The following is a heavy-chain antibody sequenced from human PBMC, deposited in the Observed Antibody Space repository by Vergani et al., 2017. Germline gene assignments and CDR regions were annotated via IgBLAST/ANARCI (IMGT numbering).Heavy chain of an antibody. CDR1: GYTFTSYA. Sequence: QVQLVQSGAEVKKPGASVKASCKASGYTFTSYAMHWVRQAPGQRLEWMGWINAGNGNTKYSQKFQGRVTITRDTSASTAYMELSSLRSEDTAVYYCARVSFVVVPAAMDYWGQGTLVTVSS. V-gene: IGHV1-3*01. D-gene: IGHD2-2*01. CDR3: ARVSFVVVPAAMDY. CDR2: INAGNGNT. J-gene: IGHJ4*02.